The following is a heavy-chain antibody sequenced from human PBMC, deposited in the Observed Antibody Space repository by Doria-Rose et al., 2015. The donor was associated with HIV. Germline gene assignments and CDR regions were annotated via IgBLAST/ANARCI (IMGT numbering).Heavy chain of an antibody. J-gene: IGHJ6*02. CDR1: GFTFSDYY. D-gene: IGHD5-12*01. V-gene: IGHV3-11*01. CDR3: ARVGGYEFYYYYEMDV. CDR2: ISSSGTTI. Sequence: QVQLVQSGGGLVRPGGSLRLSCAASGFTFSDYYMSWIRQAPGKGLEWVSYISSSGTTIYYADSVKGRFTISRDNAKNSLYLQMNRLRAEDTAVYYCARVGGYEFYYYYEMDVWGRGTTVTVSS.